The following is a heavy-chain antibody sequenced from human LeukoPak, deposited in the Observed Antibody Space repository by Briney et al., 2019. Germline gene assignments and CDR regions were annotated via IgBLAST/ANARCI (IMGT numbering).Heavy chain of an antibody. J-gene: IGHJ3*02. CDR3: AREAGSIAAAGTDDAFDI. V-gene: IGHV3-30*02. CDR2: IRYDGSNK. CDR1: GFTFSSYG. Sequence: GGSLRLSCAASGFTFSSYGMHWVRQAPGKGLEWVAFIRYDGSNKYYADSVKGRFTISRDNSKNTLYLQMNSLRAEDTAVYYCAREAGSIAAAGTDDAFDIWGQGTMVTVSS. D-gene: IGHD6-13*01.